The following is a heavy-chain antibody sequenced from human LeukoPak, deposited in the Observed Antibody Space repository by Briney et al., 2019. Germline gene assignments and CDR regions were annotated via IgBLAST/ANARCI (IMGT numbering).Heavy chain of an antibody. Sequence: ASVKVSCKTSGYTFTRYYIHWVRQAPGQGLEWMTMINPSGGSTSYVQKFQGRVTMTSDMSTSTVYMELNSLTSEDTAVYYCAGRVTMVSGFDPWGQGTLVAVSS. CDR2: INPSGGST. CDR1: GYTFTRYY. J-gene: IGHJ5*02. V-gene: IGHV1-46*01. D-gene: IGHD3-10*01. CDR3: AGRVTMVSGFDP.